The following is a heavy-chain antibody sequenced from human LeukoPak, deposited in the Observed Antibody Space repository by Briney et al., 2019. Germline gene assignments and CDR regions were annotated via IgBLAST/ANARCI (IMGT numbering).Heavy chain of an antibody. CDR1: GFVFSIYW. J-gene: IGHJ4*02. D-gene: IGHD4-17*01. CDR2: VNSDGSHT. CDR3: ARVAHDYVDSGPDY. V-gene: IGHV3-74*01. Sequence: GGSLRLSCAASGFVFSIYWMHWVRQAPGKGLVWVSRVNSDGSHTTYADSVKGRFTISRDNAKKMVYLEMHSLRAGDTAIYYCARVAHDYVDSGPDYWGQGTLVSVSS.